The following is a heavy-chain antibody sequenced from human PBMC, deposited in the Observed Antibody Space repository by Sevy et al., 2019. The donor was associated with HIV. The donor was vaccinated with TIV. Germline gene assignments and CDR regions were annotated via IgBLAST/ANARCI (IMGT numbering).Heavy chain of an antibody. V-gene: IGHV3-15*01. CDR2: IKSKTDGGTT. D-gene: IGHD2-15*01. CDR1: GFTFTNAL. CDR3: TLEGLYCSGGSCYSEGFNS. Sequence: GGSLRLSCAAFGFTFTNALMSWVRQAPGKGLEWVGRIKSKTDGGTTDYAAPVKGRFTISRDDSKNTLYLHMNSLKTEDTAVYYCTLEGLYCSGGSCYSEGFNSLGQGTLVTVSS. J-gene: IGHJ4*02.